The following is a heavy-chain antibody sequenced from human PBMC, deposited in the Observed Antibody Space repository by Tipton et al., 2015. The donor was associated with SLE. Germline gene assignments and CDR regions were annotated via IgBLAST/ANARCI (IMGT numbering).Heavy chain of an antibody. V-gene: IGHV4-38-2*02. Sequence: LRLSCTVSGYSIFDGYYWGWIWQPPGKGPEWIGTIYHSGDTYYNPSLKSRVTLTVDTSKNQFSLSLNSVTAADTAVYYCARGRNDFWSGSHFYFFYLDVWGKGTTVAVSS. CDR2: IYHSGDT. CDR1: GYSIFDGYY. J-gene: IGHJ6*03. D-gene: IGHD3-3*01. CDR3: ARGRNDFWSGSHFYFFYLDV.